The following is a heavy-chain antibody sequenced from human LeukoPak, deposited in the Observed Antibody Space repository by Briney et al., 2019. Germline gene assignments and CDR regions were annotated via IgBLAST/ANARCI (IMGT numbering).Heavy chain of an antibody. J-gene: IGHJ4*02. CDR2: IKTDGSST. CDR3: GISEDGYIDY. V-gene: IGHV3-74*01. D-gene: IGHD5-24*01. CDR1: GFTFSRHY. Sequence: GGSLRLSCAASGFTFSRHYMHWVRQAPGKGLVWVSRIKTDGSSTIYADSVKGRFTISRDNAKNTLYLQMSSLRAEDTAVYYCGISEDGYIDYWGQGTLVTVSS.